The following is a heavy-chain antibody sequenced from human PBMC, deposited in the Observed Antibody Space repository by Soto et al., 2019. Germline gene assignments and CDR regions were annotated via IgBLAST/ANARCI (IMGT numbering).Heavy chain of an antibody. J-gene: IGHJ4*02. V-gene: IGHV3-30*18. CDR2: ISYDGSDK. Sequence: PGGSLRLSCAASVSRFKAFGMHWFRQAPVKGLEWVAVISYDGSDKYYSDSVRGRFTISRDNSMNTLHLQMNSLRTEDTAVYYCAKSPNFYCSSYHCYKYYFDYWGQGTLVSVSS. CDR3: AKSPNFYCSSYHCYKYYFDY. D-gene: IGHD2-2*01. CDR1: VSRFKAFG.